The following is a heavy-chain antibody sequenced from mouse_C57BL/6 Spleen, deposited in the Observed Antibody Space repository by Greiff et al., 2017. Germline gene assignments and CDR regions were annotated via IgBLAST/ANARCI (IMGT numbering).Heavy chain of an antibody. D-gene: IGHD2-12*01. V-gene: IGHV1-81*01. CDR3: ALYSGYFDY. CDR2: IYPRRGNT. CDR1: GYTFTSYG. J-gene: IGHJ2*01. Sequence: VQLQQSGAELARPGASVKLSCKASGYTFTSYGISWVKQRTGQGLEWIGEIYPRRGNTYYNEKFKGKATLTADKSSSTAYMELRSLTSEDSAVYFCALYSGYFDYWGQGTTLTVSS.